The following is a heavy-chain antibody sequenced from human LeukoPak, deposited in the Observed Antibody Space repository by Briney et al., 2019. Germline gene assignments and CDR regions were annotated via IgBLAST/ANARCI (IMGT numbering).Heavy chain of an antibody. CDR3: ARRSYYDSGGIFDY. J-gene: IGHJ4*02. CDR1: GDSIRSGDHF. D-gene: IGHD3-22*01. CDR2: IYYTGST. V-gene: IGHV4-30-4*01. Sequence: PSETLSLTCTVSGDSIRSGDHFWAWIRQSPGKGLEWIGYIYYTGSTYDNPSLNGRVTISVDTSKNQFSLKLTSVTAADTAVYYCARRSYYDSGGIFDYRGQGTLVTVSS.